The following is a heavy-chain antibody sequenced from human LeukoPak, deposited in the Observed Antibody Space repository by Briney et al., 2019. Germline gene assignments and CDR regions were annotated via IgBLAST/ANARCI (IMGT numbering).Heavy chain of an antibody. CDR1: GGSISSGSYY. J-gene: IGHJ4*02. D-gene: IGHD3-3*01. V-gene: IGHV4-61*02. CDR2: IYTSGST. Sequence: SQALSLTCTVSGGSISSGSYYWSWIRQPAGKGLEWIGRIYTSGSTNYNPSLKSRVTISVDTSKNQFSLKLSSVTAADTAVYYCARAEKSSFWSGYRFDYWGQGTLVTVSS. CDR3: ARAEKSSFWSGYRFDY.